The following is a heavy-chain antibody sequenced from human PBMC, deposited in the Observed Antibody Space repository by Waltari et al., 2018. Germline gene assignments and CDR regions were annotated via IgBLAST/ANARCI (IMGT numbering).Heavy chain of an antibody. Sequence: QVHLQESGPGLVKPSQTLSLTCTVSGDSINSDLHYWSWIRQPAGKGLEGVGRVSARGKTNYNPSLKGRVSMSVVTSKNQFSLQVISVSAADTAVYYCARVDIAVAGTYYFDNWGQGTLVTVSS. J-gene: IGHJ4*02. V-gene: IGHV4-61*02. D-gene: IGHD6-19*01. CDR1: GDSINSDLHY. CDR3: ARVDIAVAGTYYFDN. CDR2: VSARGKT.